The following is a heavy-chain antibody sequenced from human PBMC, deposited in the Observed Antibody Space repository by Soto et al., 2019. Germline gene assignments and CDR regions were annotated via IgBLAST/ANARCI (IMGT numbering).Heavy chain of an antibody. D-gene: IGHD5-18*01. CDR1: GFTFSSYA. J-gene: IGHJ5*02. V-gene: IGHV3-30-3*01. Sequence: QVQLVESGGSVVQPGRSLRLSCAASGFTFSSYAMHWVRQAPGKGLEWVAVISYDGSNKYYADSVKGRFTISRDNSKNTLYLQMNSLRADDTAVYYCARVDTAMVWFWFDPWGQGTLVTVSS. CDR3: ARVDTAMVWFWFDP. CDR2: ISYDGSNK.